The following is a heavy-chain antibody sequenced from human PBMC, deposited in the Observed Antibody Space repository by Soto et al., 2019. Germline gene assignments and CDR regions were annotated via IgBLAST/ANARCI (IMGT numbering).Heavy chain of an antibody. CDR2: VYYSGTT. J-gene: IGHJ4*02. CDR1: GGSVSDKTYY. Sequence: SETLSLTCSVSGGSVSDKTYYWSWIRQPPGKRLEWIGYVYYSGTTNYNPSLKSRVTISVDLSKNRFSLRLSSVTTADTALYYCARTTAVPNTLRSRYFFDYWVQGTVVTVSS. CDR3: ARTTAVPNTLRSRYFFDY. D-gene: IGHD4-17*01. V-gene: IGHV4-61*01.